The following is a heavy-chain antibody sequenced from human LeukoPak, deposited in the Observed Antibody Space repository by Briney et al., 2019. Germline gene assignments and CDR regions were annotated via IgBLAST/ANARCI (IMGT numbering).Heavy chain of an antibody. Sequence: PGGSLRLSCAASGFTFDMYAISWGRQAPGKGLEWVASVSGGVGATYYSDSVRGRFTISRDNSKKTVSLQLNSLRAEDTAVYYCTKGGDFTSSWYYYGMDVWGQGTTVIVSS. CDR1: GFTFDMYA. J-gene: IGHJ6*02. V-gene: IGHV3-23*01. CDR3: TKGGDFTSSWYYYGMDV. CDR2: VSGGVGAT. D-gene: IGHD6-13*01.